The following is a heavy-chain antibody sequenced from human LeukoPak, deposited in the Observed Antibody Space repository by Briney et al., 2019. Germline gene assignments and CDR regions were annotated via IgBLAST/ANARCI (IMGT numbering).Heavy chain of an antibody. V-gene: IGHV3-53*01. J-gene: IGHJ3*02. CDR2: IYSGGKT. Sequence: GGSLRLSCAGSGFTVRPNYMSWVRQAPGKGLEWVSVIYSGGKTYYADSVKGRFTISRDNSKNTLYLQMNSLRAEDTAVYYCAWQQLVRAAFDISGPGRMVTVSS. CDR1: GFTVRPNY. CDR3: AWQQLVRAAFDI. D-gene: IGHD6-13*01.